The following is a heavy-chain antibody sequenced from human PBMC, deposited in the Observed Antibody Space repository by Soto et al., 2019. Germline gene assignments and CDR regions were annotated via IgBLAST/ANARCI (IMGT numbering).Heavy chain of an antibody. CDR3: ARHSHRGNSYYYYGMDV. CDR1: GYSFTSYW. Sequence: GESLKISCKGSGYSFTSYWIGWVRQMPGKGLEWMGIIYPGDSDTRYSPSFQGQVTISADKSISTAYLQWSSLKASDTAMYYCARHSHRGNSYYYYGMDVWGQGTTVTVSS. D-gene: IGHD2-21*02. CDR2: IYPGDSDT. J-gene: IGHJ6*02. V-gene: IGHV5-51*01.